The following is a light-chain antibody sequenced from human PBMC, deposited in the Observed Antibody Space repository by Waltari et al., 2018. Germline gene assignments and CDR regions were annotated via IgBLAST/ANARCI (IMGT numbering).Light chain of an antibody. CDR1: RANIGGRY. J-gene: IGLJ2*01. V-gene: IGLV1-47*01. CDR2: RNN. CDR3: ATWDDTIGGPV. Sequence: QSVLTQPPSESGTPGQRVIISCSGSRANIGGRYVYWYQHLPGAAPKLLIHRNNQRPSGVPDRFSGSKSGTSASLAISGLRSEDEGDYFCATWDDTIGGPVFGGGTKLTVL.